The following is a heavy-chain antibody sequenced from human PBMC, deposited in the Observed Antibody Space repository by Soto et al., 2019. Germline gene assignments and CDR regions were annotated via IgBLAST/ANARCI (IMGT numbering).Heavy chain of an antibody. D-gene: IGHD1-1*01. CDR1: GYTFTSYA. J-gene: IGHJ6*03. V-gene: IGHV1-3*01. CDR3: ARDKGQLERLRYYYYYMDV. CDR2: INAGNGNT. Sequence: EASVKVSCKASGYTFTSYAMHWVRQAPGQRLEWMGWINAGNGNTKYSQKFQGRVTITRDTSASTAYMELSSLRSEDTAVYYCARDKGQLERLRYYYYYMDVWGKGTTVTVSS.